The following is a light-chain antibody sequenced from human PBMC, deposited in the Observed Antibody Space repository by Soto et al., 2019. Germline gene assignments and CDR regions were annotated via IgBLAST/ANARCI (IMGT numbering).Light chain of an antibody. J-gene: IGLJ3*02. CDR1: NIGSKS. V-gene: IGLV3-21*04. Sequence: SYELTQPPSVSVAPGKTARITCGGNNIGSKSVHWYQQKPGQAPVLVIHSDSDRPSGIPERFSGSNSRNTATLTITWVEAGDEADYYCQVWDYSGEHPWVFGGGTKLTVL. CDR2: SDS. CDR3: QVWDYSGEHPWV.